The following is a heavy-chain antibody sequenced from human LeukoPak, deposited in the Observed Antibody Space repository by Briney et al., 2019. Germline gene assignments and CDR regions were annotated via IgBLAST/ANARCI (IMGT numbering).Heavy chain of an antibody. CDR2: IYYSGST. Sequence: SETLSLTCTVSGGSISSYYWSWIRQPPGKGLEWIGYIYYSGSTNYNPSLKSRVTISVDTSKNQFSLKLSSVTAADTAVYYCARYAITNTKTRKSALFDYWGQGTLVTVSS. D-gene: IGHD3-10*01. CDR1: GGSISSYY. V-gene: IGHV4-59*01. J-gene: IGHJ4*02. CDR3: ARYAITNTKTRKSALFDY.